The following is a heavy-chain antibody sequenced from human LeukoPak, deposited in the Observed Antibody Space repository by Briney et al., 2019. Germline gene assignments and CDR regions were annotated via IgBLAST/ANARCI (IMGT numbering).Heavy chain of an antibody. Sequence: ASVKVSCKASGGTFSSYAISWVRQAPGQGLEWMGRIIPIFGTANYAQKFQGRVTITTDESTSTAYMELSSLRSEDTAVYYCARDRYYYDSSGQEGDWFDPWGQGTLVTVSS. J-gene: IGHJ5*02. CDR2: IIPIFGTA. V-gene: IGHV1-69*05. CDR3: ARDRYYYDSSGQEGDWFDP. D-gene: IGHD3-22*01. CDR1: GGTFSSYA.